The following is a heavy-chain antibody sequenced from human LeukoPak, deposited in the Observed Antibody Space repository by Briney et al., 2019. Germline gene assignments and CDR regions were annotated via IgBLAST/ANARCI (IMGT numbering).Heavy chain of an antibody. CDR3: AKDRSSGYSSGWYYFDY. CDR1: GFTFDDYA. D-gene: IGHD6-19*01. V-gene: IGHV3-9*03. CDR2: ISCNSGSI. J-gene: IGHJ4*02. Sequence: GRSLRLSCAASGFTFDDYAMHWVRQAPGKGLEWVSGISCNSGSIGYADSVKVRFTISRDNAKNSLYLQMNSLRAEDMALYYCAKDRSSGYSSGWYYFDYWGQGTLVTVSS.